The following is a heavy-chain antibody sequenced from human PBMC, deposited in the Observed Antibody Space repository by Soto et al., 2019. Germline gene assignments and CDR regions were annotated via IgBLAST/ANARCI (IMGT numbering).Heavy chain of an antibody. J-gene: IGHJ4*02. CDR1: GGSLSSGNYF. CDR2: ISYNGNT. CDR3: ARTHLYDSSPLLL. V-gene: IGHV4-61*01. Sequence: PSVTLSLTCTVSGGSLSSGNYFWSWIRQPPGKGLEWIGYISYNGNTNFNPSLKSRVTISVDTSKTRFSLKLNSVTAADTAVHFCARTHLYDSSPLLLWGQGTLVTVSS. D-gene: IGHD3-22*01.